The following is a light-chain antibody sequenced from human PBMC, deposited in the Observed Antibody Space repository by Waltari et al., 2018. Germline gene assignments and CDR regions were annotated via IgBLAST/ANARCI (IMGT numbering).Light chain of an antibody. CDR2: AAS. CDR1: QSISTY. V-gene: IGKV1-39*01. Sequence: DIQTTQSPSSLSASVGDRVTITCRASQSISTYLNWYQHKPGKAPKFLIYAASRLQSGVPSRFSGSGSGTDFTLTISSLQPEDFATYYCQQTYRTPLTFGGGTKVEIK. CDR3: QQTYRTPLT. J-gene: IGKJ4*01.